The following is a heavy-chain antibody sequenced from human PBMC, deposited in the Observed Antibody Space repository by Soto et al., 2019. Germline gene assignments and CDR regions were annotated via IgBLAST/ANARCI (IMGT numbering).Heavy chain of an antibody. J-gene: IGHJ4*02. Sequence: EVQLLESGGGLVQPGGSLRLSCAASGFTFNNYAMSWVRQAPGEGLQWVSAISGSGGTTYYAESEKGRFTISRDNSKNTLYLQMNRLRAEDTAVYYCAKFLGGTGGCSGWPWYFACWGQGGLVTVSS. D-gene: IGHD6-25*01. CDR2: ISGSGGTT. V-gene: IGHV3-23*01. CDR3: AKFLGGTGGCSGWPWYFAC. CDR1: GFTFNNYA.